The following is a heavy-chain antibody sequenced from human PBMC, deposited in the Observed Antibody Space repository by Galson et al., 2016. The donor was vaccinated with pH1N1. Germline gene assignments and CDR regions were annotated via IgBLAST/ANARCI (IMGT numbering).Heavy chain of an antibody. V-gene: IGHV1-2*02. CDR3: ATGSGNSWFDP. CDR1: GYSFIVHY. D-gene: IGHD3-10*01. Sequence: SVKVSCKASGYSFIVHYMHWVRQAPGHGLEWMGWINPNSGDTKYAQNFQGRVTLTRDTSINTAYMELSSLTSDDTAVYYCATGSGNSWFDPWGQGTLVTVSP. CDR2: INPNSGDT. J-gene: IGHJ5*02.